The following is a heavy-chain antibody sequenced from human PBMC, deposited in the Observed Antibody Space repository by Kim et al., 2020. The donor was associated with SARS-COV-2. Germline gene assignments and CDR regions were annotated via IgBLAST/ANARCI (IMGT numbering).Heavy chain of an antibody. V-gene: IGHV4-39*01. D-gene: IGHD3-10*01. CDR3: ARLYRGFGELLFDTHDY. Sequence: SETLSLTCTVSGGSISSSSYYWGWIRQPPGKGLEWIGSIYYSGSTYYNPSLKSRVTISVDTSKNQFSLKLSSVTAADTVVYYCARLYRGFGELLFDTHDYWGQGTLVTVSS. CDR2: IYYSGST. CDR1: GGSISSSSYY. J-gene: IGHJ4*02.